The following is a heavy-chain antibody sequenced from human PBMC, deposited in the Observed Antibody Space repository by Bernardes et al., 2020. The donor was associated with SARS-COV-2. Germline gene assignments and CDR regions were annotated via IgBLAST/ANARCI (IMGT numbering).Heavy chain of an antibody. J-gene: IGHJ4*02. CDR3: AKSYSSSPCDH. Sequence: LEWGSAISGSGGKTYYADSVKGRFTISRDNPKNTVYLQMKSLRAEDTAVYYCAKSYSSSPCDHWGQGTLVTVSS. V-gene: IGHV3-23*01. D-gene: IGHD3-22*01. CDR2: ISGSGGKT.